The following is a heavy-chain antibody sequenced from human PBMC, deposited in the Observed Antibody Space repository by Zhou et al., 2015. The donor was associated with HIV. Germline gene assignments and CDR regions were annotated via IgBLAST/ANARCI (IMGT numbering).Heavy chain of an antibody. D-gene: IGHD2-15*01. CDR1: GGTFSSYA. J-gene: IGHJ5*02. V-gene: IGHV1-69*01. CDR2: IIPIFGTA. CDR3: ARSLGYCSGGSCSGFDP. Sequence: QVQLVQSGAEVKKPGSSVKVSCKASGGTFSSYAISWVRQAPGQGLEWMGGIIPIFGTANYAQKFQGRVTITADESTSTAYMELSSLRSEDTAVYYCARSLGYCSGGSCSGFDPWGQGTLVTVSS.